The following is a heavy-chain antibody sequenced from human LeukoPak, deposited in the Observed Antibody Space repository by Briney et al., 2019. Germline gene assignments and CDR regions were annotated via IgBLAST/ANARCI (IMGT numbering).Heavy chain of an antibody. V-gene: IGHV5-51*01. CDR2: IYPGDSDT. CDR3: ARHGVERRRNNWFDP. Sequence: PGESLKISCKGSGYSFTSYWIGWVRQMPGKGLEWMGIIYPGDSDTRYSPSFQGQVTISADKSISTAYLQWSSLKASDTAMYYCARHGVERRRNNWFDPWGQGTLVTVSS. D-gene: IGHD1-1*01. J-gene: IGHJ5*02. CDR1: GYSFTSYW.